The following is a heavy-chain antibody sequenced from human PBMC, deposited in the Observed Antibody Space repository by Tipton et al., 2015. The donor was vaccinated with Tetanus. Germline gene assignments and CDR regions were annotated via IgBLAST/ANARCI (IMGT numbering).Heavy chain of an antibody. D-gene: IGHD2-2*01. V-gene: IGHV4-34*01. CDR3: ARQYVQQSMPGPTYTWFDS. Sequence: TLSLTCDVSDGSFTGYKWTWLRQPPRKGLEWIGDINYRGTTTSNPSLQSRLNILLDTSKRQFSLRLTSVTAADTAVYFCARQYVQQSMPGPTYTWFDSWGQGPLVTVSS. J-gene: IGHJ5*01. CDR2: INYRGTT. CDR1: DGSFTGYK.